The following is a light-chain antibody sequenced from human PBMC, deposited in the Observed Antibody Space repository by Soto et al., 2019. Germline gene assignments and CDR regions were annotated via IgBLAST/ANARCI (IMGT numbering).Light chain of an antibody. CDR3: QQFGGSPLFT. V-gene: IGKV3-20*01. Sequence: EIVLTQSPGTLSLSPGERATLSCRASQTISSSYLAWYQQKPGQAPRLLIYAASTRATGIPDRFSGSGSGTDFTLTIKRLEPEDFAVYFCQQFGGSPLFTFGPGTKVDIK. CDR2: AAS. CDR1: QTISSSY. J-gene: IGKJ3*01.